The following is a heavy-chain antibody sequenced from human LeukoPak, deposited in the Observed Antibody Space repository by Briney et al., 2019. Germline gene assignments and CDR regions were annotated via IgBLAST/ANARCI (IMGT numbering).Heavy chain of an antibody. CDR3: AREDGYSLDY. CDR2: IPYDGSNK. D-gene: IGHD5-24*01. CDR1: GFTFSSYA. Sequence: GRSLRLSCAVSGFTFSSYAMHWVRQAPGKGLEWVAVIPYDGSNKYYADSVKGRFTISRDNSKNTLYLQMNSLRAEDTAVYYCAREDGYSLDYWGQGTLVTVSS. V-gene: IGHV3-30*04. J-gene: IGHJ4*02.